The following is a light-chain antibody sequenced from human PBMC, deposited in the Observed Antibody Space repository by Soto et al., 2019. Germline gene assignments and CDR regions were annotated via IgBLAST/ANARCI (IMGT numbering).Light chain of an antibody. CDR2: DAS. Sequence: DLQMTQSPSTLSPSIGDRISISCRASQSIGNRLAWYQQKPGTAPKVLIYDASTLESGAPSRFSGSGSGTNFILTISSLQPDDFATYYCQHYGGLWTFGLGTKVEIK. CDR1: QSIGNR. CDR3: QHYGGLWT. V-gene: IGKV1-5*01. J-gene: IGKJ1*01.